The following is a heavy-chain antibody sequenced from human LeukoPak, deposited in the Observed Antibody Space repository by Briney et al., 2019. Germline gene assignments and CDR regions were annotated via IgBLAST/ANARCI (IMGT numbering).Heavy chain of an antibody. CDR3: ARGLQWELLGVYYFDY. V-gene: IGHV1-2*02. D-gene: IGHD1-26*01. CDR1: GYTFTGYY. Sequence: ASVKVSCKASGYTFTGYYMHWVRQAPGQGLEWMGWINPNSGGTNYAQEFQGRVTMTRDTSISTAYMELSRLRSDDTAVYYCARGLQWELLGVYYFDYWGQGTLVTVSS. J-gene: IGHJ4*02. CDR2: INPNSGGT.